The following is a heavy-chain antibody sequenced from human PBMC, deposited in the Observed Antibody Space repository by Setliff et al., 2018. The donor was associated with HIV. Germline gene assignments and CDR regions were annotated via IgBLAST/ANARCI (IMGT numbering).Heavy chain of an antibody. J-gene: IGHJ4*02. V-gene: IGHV3-48*03. CDR3: AAQGVL. CDR1: GFTLINYE. Sequence: GGSLRLSCTASGFTLINYEMNWVRQAPGKGLEWVAYISYSGSAIHYADSVKGRFTISRDNAKNSVLLQMNSLRVEDTAVYFCAAQGVLWGQGTQVTVSS. CDR2: ISYSGSAI.